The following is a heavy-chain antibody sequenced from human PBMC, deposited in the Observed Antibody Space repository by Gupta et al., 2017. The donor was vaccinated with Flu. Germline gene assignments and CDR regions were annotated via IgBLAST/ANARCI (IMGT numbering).Heavy chain of an antibody. J-gene: IGHJ4*02. Sequence: VRQAPGKGVEWVSAISGSGGSTYYADSVKGRFTISRDNSKNTLYLQMNSLRAEDTAVYYCAKGRLGYTYYFDYWGQGTLVTVSS. CDR2: ISGSGGST. V-gene: IGHV3-23*01. D-gene: IGHD3-16*02. CDR3: AKGRLGYTYYFDY.